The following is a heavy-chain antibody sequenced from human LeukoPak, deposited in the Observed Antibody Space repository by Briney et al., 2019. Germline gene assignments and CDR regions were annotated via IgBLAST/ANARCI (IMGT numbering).Heavy chain of an antibody. Sequence: SETLSLTCTVSGGSISSYYWSWIRQPPGKGLEWMGYIYYSGSTNYNPSLKSRVTISVDTSKNQFSLKLSSVTAVDTAVYYCARRKGDTAMAYYYYYMDVWGKGTTVTVSS. V-gene: IGHV4-59*01. D-gene: IGHD5-18*01. CDR2: IYYSGST. CDR3: ARRKGDTAMAYYYYYMDV. CDR1: GGSISSYY. J-gene: IGHJ6*03.